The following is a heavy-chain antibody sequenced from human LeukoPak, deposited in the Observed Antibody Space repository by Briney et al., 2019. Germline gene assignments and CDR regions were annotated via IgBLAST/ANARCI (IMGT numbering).Heavy chain of an antibody. CDR2: IYYSGST. Sequence: PSETLSLTCTVSGGSISSSSYYWGWIRQPPGKGLEWIGSIYYSGSTYYNPSLKSRVTISVDTSKNQFSLKLSSVTAADTAVYYCAREFEYCSSTSCRHTEPGRVSYYMDVWGKGTTVTISS. CDR3: AREFEYCSSTSCRHTEPGRVSYYMDV. V-gene: IGHV4-39*02. CDR1: GGSISSSSYY. J-gene: IGHJ6*03. D-gene: IGHD2-2*01.